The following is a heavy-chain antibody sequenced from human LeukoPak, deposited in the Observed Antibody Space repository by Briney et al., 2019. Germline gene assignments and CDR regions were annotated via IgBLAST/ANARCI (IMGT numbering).Heavy chain of an antibody. CDR2: IHTSGSN. Sequence: SETLSLTCTVSGGSISTYYWSWIRRPPGKGLEWIGFIHTSGSNNSNPSLRSRVIISLHTSKSQFSLKLSSVTAADTAVYYCARHAGGLSYGLFDYWGQGTLVTVSS. J-gene: IGHJ4*02. V-gene: IGHV4-4*09. CDR1: GGSISTYY. CDR3: ARHAGGLSYGLFDY. D-gene: IGHD5-18*01.